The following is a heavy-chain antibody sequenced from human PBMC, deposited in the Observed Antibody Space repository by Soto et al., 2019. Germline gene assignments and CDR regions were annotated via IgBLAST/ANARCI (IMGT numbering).Heavy chain of an antibody. D-gene: IGHD6-19*01. CDR1: GGSISSSSYY. J-gene: IGHJ4*02. Sequence: QLQLQESGPGLVKPSETLSLTCTVSGGSISSSSYYWGWIRQPPGKGLEWIGSIFYSGTTYYNPSLKRRVTISVDTSKNQFSLKLSSVTAADTVVYYCARSPLHTAVAGFDYWGQGTLVTVSS. V-gene: IGHV4-39*01. CDR3: ARSPLHTAVAGFDY. CDR2: IFYSGTT.